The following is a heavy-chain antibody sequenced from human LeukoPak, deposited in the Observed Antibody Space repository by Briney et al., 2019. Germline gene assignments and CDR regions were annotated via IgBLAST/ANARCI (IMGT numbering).Heavy chain of an antibody. D-gene: IGHD6-25*01. J-gene: IGHJ4*02. CDR2: ISSSSSYI. CDR3: ARVRSATGYYFDY. V-gene: IGHV3-21*01. CDR1: GFTFSSYS. Sequence: GGSLRLSCAASGFTFSSYSMNWVRQAPGKGLEWVSSISSSSSYIYYADSVKGRFTISRDNAKNSLYLQMNSLRAEDTAVYYCARVRSATGYYFDYWGQGTLVTVSS.